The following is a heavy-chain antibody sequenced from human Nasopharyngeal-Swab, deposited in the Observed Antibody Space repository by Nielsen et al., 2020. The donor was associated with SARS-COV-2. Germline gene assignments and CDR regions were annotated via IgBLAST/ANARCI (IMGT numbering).Heavy chain of an antibody. D-gene: IGHD5-24*01. J-gene: IGHJ4*02. V-gene: IGHV4-39*01. Sequence: SETLSLTCTVSGGSISSYYWGWIRQPPGKGLEWIGSIYYSGSTYYNPSLKSRVTISVDTSKNQFSLKLSSVAAADTAVYYCARLPRRWLQYYFDYWGQGTLVTVSS. CDR1: GGSISSYY. CDR3: ARLPRRWLQYYFDY. CDR2: IYYSGST.